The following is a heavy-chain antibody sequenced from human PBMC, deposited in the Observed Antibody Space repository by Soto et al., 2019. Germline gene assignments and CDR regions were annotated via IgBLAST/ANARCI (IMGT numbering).Heavy chain of an antibody. J-gene: IGHJ6*02. CDR1: GYTFTGYY. CDR2: INPNSGGT. V-gene: IGHV1-2*04. Sequence: ASVKVSCKASGYTFTGYYMHWVRQAPGQGLEWMGWINPNSGGTNYAQKFQGWATMTRDTSISTAYMELSRLRSDDTAVYYCARCTVNCSGGSCYLVPDYGMDVWGQGTTVTVSS. CDR3: ARCTVNCSGGSCYLVPDYGMDV. D-gene: IGHD2-15*01.